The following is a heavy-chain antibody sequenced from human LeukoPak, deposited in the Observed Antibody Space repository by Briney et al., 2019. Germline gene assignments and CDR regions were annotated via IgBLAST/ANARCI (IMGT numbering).Heavy chain of an antibody. CDR3: ARDPVEGELLLDY. Sequence: SGGSLRLSCAASGFTFRNYWMGWVRQAPGKRPEWVTNMNIDGSEKYYADSVKGRFSISRDNARNSVYLQMASLRVEDTAVYCCARDPVEGELLLDYWGQGTLVTVSS. CDR1: GFTFRNYW. CDR2: MNIDGSEK. D-gene: IGHD1-26*01. V-gene: IGHV3-7*01. J-gene: IGHJ4*02.